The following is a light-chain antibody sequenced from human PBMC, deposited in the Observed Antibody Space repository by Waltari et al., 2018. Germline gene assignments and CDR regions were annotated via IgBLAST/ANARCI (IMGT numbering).Light chain of an antibody. V-gene: IGLV2-23*01. CDR1: SSDVGGYSL. CDR2: EDS. CDR3: CSYVRNVTWV. J-gene: IGLJ3*02. Sequence: QSALTQPASVSGSPGQSITLSCIGTSSDVGGYSLVSWYQQHPGKAPELMIYEDSKRPAGVSNRLSGLKTGNTASLTSSGLQAEDEADYYCCSYVRNVTWVFGGGTKLTVL.